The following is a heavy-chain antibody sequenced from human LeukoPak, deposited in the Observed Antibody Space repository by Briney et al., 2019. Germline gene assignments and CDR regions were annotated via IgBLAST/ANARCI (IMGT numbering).Heavy chain of an antibody. CDR2: ISGSGDYT. J-gene: IGHJ4*02. CDR1: GFTFSSHG. Sequence: PGGSLRLSCAASGFTFSSHGMSWVRQAPGKGLEWVSTISGSGDYTYYADSVKGRFTISRDNSKNTLYLQMNSLRAEDTAVYYCAKVTYGSGTYRAFDSWGQGTLVTVSS. V-gene: IGHV3-23*01. CDR3: AKVTYGSGTYRAFDS. D-gene: IGHD3-10*01.